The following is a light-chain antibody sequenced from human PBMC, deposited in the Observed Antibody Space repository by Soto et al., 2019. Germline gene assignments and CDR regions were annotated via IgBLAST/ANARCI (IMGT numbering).Light chain of an antibody. CDR1: QSVSSY. CDR3: QQRSNWPPVT. J-gene: IGKJ4*01. CDR2: DAF. Sequence: EIVLTQSPATLSLSPGERATLSCRASQSVSSYLAWYQQKPGQAPRLLIYDAFNRSTGIPARFSGRGSGTDFTLTISSLEPEDFAIYYCQQRSNWPPVTFGGGTKVEIK. V-gene: IGKV3-11*01.